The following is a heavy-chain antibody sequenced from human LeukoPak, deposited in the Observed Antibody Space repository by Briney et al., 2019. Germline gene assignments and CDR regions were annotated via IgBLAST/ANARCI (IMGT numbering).Heavy chain of an antibody. CDR3: ARVGYSSGWSHFDL. J-gene: IGHJ2*01. CDR2: IFYSGSN. Sequence: PSETLSLTCTVSGGSISSHYWSWIRQPSGKGLEWIAYIFYSGSNNYNPYLKNRVTISVDTSKNQFSLKLSSVTAADTAVYYCARVGYSSGWSHFDLWGRGTLVTVSS. CDR1: GGSISSHY. D-gene: IGHD6-19*01. V-gene: IGHV4-59*11.